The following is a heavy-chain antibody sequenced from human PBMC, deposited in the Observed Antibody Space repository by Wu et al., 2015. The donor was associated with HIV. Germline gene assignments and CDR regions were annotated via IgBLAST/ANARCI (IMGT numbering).Heavy chain of an antibody. CDR3: ASKPAAVNKYYFDY. CDR2: IIPIFGTA. D-gene: IGHD6-13*01. Sequence: QVQLVQSGAEVKKPGSSVKVSCKASGGTFSSYAISWVRQAPGQGLEWMGGIIPIFGTANYAQKFQGRVTITTDESTSTAYMELSSLRSEDTAVYYCASKPAAVNKYYFDYWGQGTLVTVSS. V-gene: IGHV1-69*05. J-gene: IGHJ4*02. CDR1: GGTFSSYA.